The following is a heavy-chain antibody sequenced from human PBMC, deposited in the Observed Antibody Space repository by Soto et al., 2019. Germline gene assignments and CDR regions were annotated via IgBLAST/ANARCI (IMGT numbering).Heavy chain of an antibody. CDR2: ISFDASRK. J-gene: IGHJ4*02. D-gene: IGHD1-26*01. V-gene: IGHV3-33*05. Sequence: GGSLRLSCATSGFNFRNFGMHWVRQAPGKGLEWVTFISFDASRKYYPDSLKGRFTVSRDNSNNTLFLQMNSLNVEDTAIYFCVRDFVGPGLDYWGQGTLVTVSS. CDR1: GFNFRNFG. CDR3: VRDFVGPGLDY.